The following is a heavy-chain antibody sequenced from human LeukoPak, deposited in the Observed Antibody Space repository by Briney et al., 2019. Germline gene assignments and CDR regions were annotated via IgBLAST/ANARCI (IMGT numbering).Heavy chain of an antibody. CDR3: ARDSDLSYYYDSSGYYYGNAFDI. Sequence: PGRSLRLSCAASGFTFSSYAMHWVRQAPGKGLEWVAVISYDGSNKYYADSVKGRFTISRDNSKNTLYLQMNSLRAEDTAVYYCARDSDLSYYYDSSGYYYGNAFDIWGQGTMVTVSS. V-gene: IGHV3-30-3*01. D-gene: IGHD3-22*01. CDR1: GFTFSSYA. CDR2: ISYDGSNK. J-gene: IGHJ3*02.